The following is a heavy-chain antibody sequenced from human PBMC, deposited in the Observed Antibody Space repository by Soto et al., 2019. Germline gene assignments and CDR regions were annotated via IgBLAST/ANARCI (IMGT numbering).Heavy chain of an antibody. V-gene: IGHV4-31*11. CDR1: GAYMRNDYYY. CDR2: MHHSGRT. CDR3: ARWVEVSLDYFDS. D-gene: IGHD2-15*01. J-gene: IGHJ4*02. Sequence: SSETLSLTCAVSGAYMRNDYYYWSWVRQKPGKDLEWIGHMHHSGRTHYNPSLKSRVAISVDTSKNQFSLYLNSVTAADTAVYYCARWVEVSLDYFDSWGQGTPVNVSS.